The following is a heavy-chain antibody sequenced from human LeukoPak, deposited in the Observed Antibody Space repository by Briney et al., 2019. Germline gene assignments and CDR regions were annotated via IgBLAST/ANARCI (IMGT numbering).Heavy chain of an antibody. CDR2: ISSSDSYI. V-gene: IGHV3-21*06. Sequence: GGSLRLSCAASGFTFTSHAMSWVRQAPGKGLEWVSSISSSDSYIFYADSVKGRFTISRDNAKNSLYLQMNSLRAEDTAVYYCARGKYGSGSYFWFDPWGQGTLVTVSS. CDR1: GFTFTSHA. D-gene: IGHD3-10*01. J-gene: IGHJ5*02. CDR3: ARGKYGSGSYFWFDP.